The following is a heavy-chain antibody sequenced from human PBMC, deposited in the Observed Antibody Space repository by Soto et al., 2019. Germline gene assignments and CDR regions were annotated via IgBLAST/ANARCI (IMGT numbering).Heavy chain of an antibody. CDR1: GFSLSTSGMG. Sequence: QITLKESGPTLVKPTQTLTLTCTFSGFSLSTSGMGVGWIRQPPGKALEWLALIYWDDDKRYSPSLKSRLTINKDTSKNQVLLTMANIDPVDTATYNCEHRRAYCTGGSCYSIWFDPWGQGTLVTVSS. CDR2: IYWDDDK. D-gene: IGHD2-15*01. J-gene: IGHJ5*02. CDR3: EHRRAYCTGGSCYSIWFDP. V-gene: IGHV2-5*02.